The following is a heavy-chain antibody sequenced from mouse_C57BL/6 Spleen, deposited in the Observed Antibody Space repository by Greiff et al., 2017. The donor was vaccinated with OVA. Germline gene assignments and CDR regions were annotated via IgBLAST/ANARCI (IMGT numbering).Heavy chain of an antibody. Sequence: QVQLQQSGAELMKPGASVKLSCKATGYTFTGYWLEWVKQRPGHGLEWLGEILPGSGSTNYNEKFKGKATFTADTSSNTAYMQLSSLTTEDYAIYYCANIYYDYKDAMDYWGQGTSVTVSS. CDR3: ANIYYDYKDAMDY. CDR1: GYTFTGYW. V-gene: IGHV1-9*01. CDR2: ILPGSGST. J-gene: IGHJ4*01. D-gene: IGHD2-4*01.